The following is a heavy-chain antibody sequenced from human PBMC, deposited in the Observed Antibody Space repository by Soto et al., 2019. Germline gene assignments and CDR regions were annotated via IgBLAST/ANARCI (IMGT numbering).Heavy chain of an antibody. D-gene: IGHD3-16*01. CDR1: GDSISAYY. Sequence: SETLSLTCTVSGDSISAYYWSWIRQPPGKGLEWIGYVSHTGTTKCIPSLKSRVTISVDTSMVQFSLKLSSVTAADTAVYYCAGGSFLYFDFWGQGALVTVSS. V-gene: IGHV4-59*01. CDR2: VSHTGTT. CDR3: AGGSFLYFDF. J-gene: IGHJ4*02.